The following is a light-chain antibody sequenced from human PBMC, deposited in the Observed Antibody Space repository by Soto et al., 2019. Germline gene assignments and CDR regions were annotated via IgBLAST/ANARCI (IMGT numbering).Light chain of an antibody. Sequence: LSQSAGTVSLSTGERATLSCRASQSVSSTYLAWYQQKPGQAPRLLIYGASTRATGIPDRFSGSGSGTDFTLTIISLEPEDFAVYYCHQYNNWPWTFGQGTKVDIK. V-gene: IGKV3-20*01. CDR3: HQYNNWPWT. J-gene: IGKJ1*01. CDR2: GAS. CDR1: QSVSSTY.